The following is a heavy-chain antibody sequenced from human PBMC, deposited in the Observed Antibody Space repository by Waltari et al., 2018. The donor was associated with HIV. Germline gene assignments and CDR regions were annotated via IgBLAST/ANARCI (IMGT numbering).Heavy chain of an antibody. J-gene: IGHJ6*02. CDR2: IIPIFGTA. CDR1: GGTFSSYA. Sequence: QVQLVQSGAEVKKPGSSVKVSCKASGGTFSSYAISWVRQAPGQGLEWMGGIIPIFGTANYAQKFQGRVTITADKSTSTAYMELSSLRSEDTAVYYCARDPRSHRSNYYYGMDVWGQGTTVTVSS. V-gene: IGHV1-69*06. CDR3: ARDPRSHRSNYYYGMDV.